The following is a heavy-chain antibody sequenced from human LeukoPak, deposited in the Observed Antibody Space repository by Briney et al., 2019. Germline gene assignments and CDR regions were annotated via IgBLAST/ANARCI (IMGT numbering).Heavy chain of an antibody. CDR1: GLTFSSYA. Sequence: GGSLRLSCAASGLTFSSYAMSWVRQAPGKGLEWGSAISGSGGSTYSADSVKGRFTISRDNSKNTLYLQINSLRAEDTAVYYCAKPISSGWYSFDYWGQGTLVTVSS. J-gene: IGHJ4*02. V-gene: IGHV3-23*01. D-gene: IGHD6-19*01. CDR3: AKPISSGWYSFDY. CDR2: ISGSGGST.